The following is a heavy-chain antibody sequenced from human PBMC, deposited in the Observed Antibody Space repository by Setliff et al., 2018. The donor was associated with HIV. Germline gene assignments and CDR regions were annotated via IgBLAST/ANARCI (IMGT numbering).Heavy chain of an antibody. V-gene: IGHV4-34*12. CDR1: GGSFSGYY. J-gene: IGHJ3*02. CDR3: RVWILRDTSDI. Sequence: SETLSLTCAVYGGSFSGYYWSWIRQSPGKGLEWIGEVLYNGGTRYNPSLENRVSMSVDTSKNQFSLKLLSVTAADTAVYYCRVWILRDTSDIWGQGTVVTVSS. CDR2: VLYNGGT. D-gene: IGHD1-1*01.